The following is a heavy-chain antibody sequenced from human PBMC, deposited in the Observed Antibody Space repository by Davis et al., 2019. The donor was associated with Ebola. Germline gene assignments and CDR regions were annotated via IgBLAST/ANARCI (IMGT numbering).Heavy chain of an antibody. CDR1: GGTFSNYA. Sequence: SVKVSCKASGGTFSNYAISWVRQAPGQGLEWMGGIIPIFGTANYAQKFQGRVTITADESTSTAYMELSSLRSEDTAVYYCARGMGHSGYVYYYGMDVWGQGTTVTVSS. V-gene: IGHV1-69*13. J-gene: IGHJ6*02. CDR3: ARGMGHSGYVYYYGMDV. D-gene: IGHD5-12*01. CDR2: IIPIFGTA.